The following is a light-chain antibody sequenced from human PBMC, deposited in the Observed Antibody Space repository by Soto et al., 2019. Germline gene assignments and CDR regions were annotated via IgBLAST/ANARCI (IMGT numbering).Light chain of an antibody. CDR2: DGS. CDR3: QQRSSWPFT. CDR1: QSLSGN. Sequence: DIVLTQTPATLSLSPGDRATLSCRASQSLSGNLVWYQQKPGQAPRLLIYDGSNRATGIPARFSGSGSGTDFTLTISSLEPEDFAVYYCQQRSSWPFTFGHGTRLDIK. V-gene: IGKV3-11*01. J-gene: IGKJ3*01.